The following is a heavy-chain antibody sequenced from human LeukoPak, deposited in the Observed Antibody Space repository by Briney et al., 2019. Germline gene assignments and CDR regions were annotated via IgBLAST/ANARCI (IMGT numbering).Heavy chain of an antibody. D-gene: IGHD3-10*01. J-gene: IGHJ3*02. CDR3: ARDRASGGPVAFDI. CDR2: IYYSGST. V-gene: IGHV4-61*08. Sequence: SETLSLTCTVSGGSISSGGYYWSWIRQPPGKGLEWIGYIYYSGSTNYNPSLKSRVTISVDTSKNQFSLKLSSVTAADTAVYYCARDRASGGPVAFDIWGQGTMVTVSS. CDR1: GGSISSGGYY.